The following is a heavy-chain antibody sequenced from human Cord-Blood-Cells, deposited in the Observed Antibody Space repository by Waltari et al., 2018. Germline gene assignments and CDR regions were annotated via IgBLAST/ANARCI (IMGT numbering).Heavy chain of an antibody. D-gene: IGHD5-18*01. CDR3: ATVWDTAMLNWFDP. CDR1: GYTLTELS. V-gene: IGHV1-24*01. Sequence: QVQLVQSGAEVKKPGASVKVSCKVSGYTLTELSLPWVRQAPGKGLEWMGGFDPEDGETIYAQKFQGRVTMTEDTSTDTAYMELSSLRSEDTAVYYCATVWDTAMLNWFDPWGQGTLVTVSS. J-gene: IGHJ5*02. CDR2: FDPEDGET.